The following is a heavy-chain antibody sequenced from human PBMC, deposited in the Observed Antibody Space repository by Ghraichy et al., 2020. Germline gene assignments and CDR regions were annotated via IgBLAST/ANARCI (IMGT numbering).Heavy chain of an antibody. CDR2: ISSGSSTR. V-gene: IGHV3-48*02. Sequence: GGSLRLSCAASGFTFSSYDMNWVRQAPGKGLEWVSDISSGSSTRHYADSVKGRFTVSRDKAKNSLYLQMNSLRDEDTAVYYCVRELERLGVREYWGQGTLVTVSS. CDR3: VRELERLGVREY. CDR1: GFTFSSYD. J-gene: IGHJ4*02. D-gene: IGHD3-3*01.